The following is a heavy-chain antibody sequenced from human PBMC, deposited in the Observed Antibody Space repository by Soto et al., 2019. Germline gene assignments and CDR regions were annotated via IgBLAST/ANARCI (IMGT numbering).Heavy chain of an antibody. J-gene: IGHJ6*01. D-gene: IGHD3-10*01. CDR1: GFIFSRYA. V-gene: IGHV3-23*01. CDR2: ITCGGYST. CDR3: AKGGVRGVQMDV. Sequence: EVQLLESGGGLVQPGGSLRLSCAASGFIFSRYAMTWVRQAPGKGLEWVSAITCGGYSTYYTDSVKGRFTISRDNSKNTLYLQRNRLIAGDTAVYFCAKGGVRGVQMDVW.